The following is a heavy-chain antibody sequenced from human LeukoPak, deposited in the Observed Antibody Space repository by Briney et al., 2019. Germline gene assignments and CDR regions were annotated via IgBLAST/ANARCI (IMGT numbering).Heavy chain of an antibody. CDR2: ISCYNGDT. CDR3: ARDNPYYYLY. CDR1: GYTFNHYG. D-gene: IGHD3-22*01. J-gene: IGHJ4*02. V-gene: IGHV1-18*01. Sequence: ASVKVSCMASGYTFNHYGIRCVRQAPGQRLEWMGWISCYNGDTKYTQKLQGRVTMTTDTSTSTAYMELRSLRSDDTAVYYCARDNPYYYLYWGQGTLVTVSS.